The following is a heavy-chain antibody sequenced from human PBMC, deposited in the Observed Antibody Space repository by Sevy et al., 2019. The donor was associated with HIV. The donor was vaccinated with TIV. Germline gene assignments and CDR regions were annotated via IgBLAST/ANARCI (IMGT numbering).Heavy chain of an antibody. CDR3: ARWGGYCSSTSCYIGSYYGMDV. V-gene: IGHV5-51*01. Sequence: GESLKISCKGSGYSFTSYWIGWVRQMPGKGLEWMGIIYPGDSDTRYSPSFQGQVTISADKSISTAYLQWSSLKASDTAMYYCARWGGYCSSTSCYIGSYYGMDVWGQGTTVTVSS. D-gene: IGHD2-2*01. CDR1: GYSFTSYW. J-gene: IGHJ6*02. CDR2: IYPGDSDT.